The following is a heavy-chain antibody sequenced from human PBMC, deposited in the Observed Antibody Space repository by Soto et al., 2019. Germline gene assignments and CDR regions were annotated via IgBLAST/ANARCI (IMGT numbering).Heavy chain of an antibody. Sequence: SETLSLTCAVSGGSISSGGYSWSWIRQPPGKGLEWIGYIYHSGSTYYNPSLKSRVTISVDRSKNQFSLKLSSVTAADTAVYYCAREHYCSGGSGYFRPRGNWFDPWGQGTLVTVSS. V-gene: IGHV4-30-2*01. D-gene: IGHD2-15*01. CDR1: GGSISSGGYS. J-gene: IGHJ5*02. CDR2: IYHSGST. CDR3: AREHYCSGGSGYFRPRGNWFDP.